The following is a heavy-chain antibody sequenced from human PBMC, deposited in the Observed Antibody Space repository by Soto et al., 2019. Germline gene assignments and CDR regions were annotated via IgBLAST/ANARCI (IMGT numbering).Heavy chain of an antibody. CDR3: ARAFAASTSSGYTFDY. Sequence: PAETLSLTCAAYGWSFSGYYWSWIRQQPGKGLEWIGEINHSGSTNSNPSLKSRVAMSVDTSKNQFSLKLSSVTAADTAVYYCARAFAASTSSGYTFDYWGQGALVTVSS. V-gene: IGHV4-34*01. CDR1: GWSFSGYY. CDR2: INHSGST. J-gene: IGHJ4*02. D-gene: IGHD3-22*01.